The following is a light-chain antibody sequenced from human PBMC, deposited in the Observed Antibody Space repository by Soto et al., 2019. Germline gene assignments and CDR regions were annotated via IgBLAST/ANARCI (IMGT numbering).Light chain of an antibody. CDR1: QSVLSN. V-gene: IGKV3-15*01. Sequence: EIVMTQSPATLSVSPGERATLSCRASQSVLSNLAWYQQKPGQAPRLLIYGASTRATGIPARFSGGGSGTEFTLTISSLQSEDFAVYYCQQYNSWPPITFGQGTRLEIK. CDR2: GAS. CDR3: QQYNSWPPIT. J-gene: IGKJ5*01.